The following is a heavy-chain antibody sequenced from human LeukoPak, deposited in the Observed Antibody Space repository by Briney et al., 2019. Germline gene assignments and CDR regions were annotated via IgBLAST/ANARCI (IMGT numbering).Heavy chain of an antibody. D-gene: IGHD3-10*01. Sequence: ASVKVSRKASGYTFTNYYIHWVRQAPGQGLEWMGRINPNSGDTNYAHKFQGRVTMTRDTSISTAYMELSRLRSDDTALYYCARGGTEASSGDYWGQGALVTVSS. J-gene: IGHJ4*02. V-gene: IGHV1-2*06. CDR3: ARGGTEASSGDY. CDR2: INPNSGDT. CDR1: GYTFTNYY.